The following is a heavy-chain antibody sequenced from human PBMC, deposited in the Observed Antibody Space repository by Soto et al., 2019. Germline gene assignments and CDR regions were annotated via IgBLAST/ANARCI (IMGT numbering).Heavy chain of an antibody. D-gene: IGHD2-2*01. CDR1: GYTFTSYG. J-gene: IGHJ5*02. V-gene: IGHV1-18*04. CDR3: ARWAGYCSSTSCYSGGWFDP. Sequence: QVQLVQSGAEVKKPGASVKVSCKASGYTFTSYGISWVRQAPGQGLEGMGWSSAYNGNTNYAQKLQGRVTMTTDTSTRTAYMELRSLRSDDTAVYCCARWAGYCSSTSCYSGGWFDPWGQGTLVTVSS. CDR2: SSAYNGNT.